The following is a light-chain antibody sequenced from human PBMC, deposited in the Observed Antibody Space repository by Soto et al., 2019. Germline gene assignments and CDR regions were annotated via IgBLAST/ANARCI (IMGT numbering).Light chain of an antibody. Sequence: EIVLTQSPATLSLSPGERATLSCRASQGVNNFLAWYQQKPGQAPRLLIYDASNRATGIPARFSGSGSGIDFTLTISSLEPEDFAVYYCPQRSNWPITFGQGTRLEIK. V-gene: IGKV3-11*01. CDR3: PQRSNWPIT. CDR1: QGVNNF. J-gene: IGKJ5*01. CDR2: DAS.